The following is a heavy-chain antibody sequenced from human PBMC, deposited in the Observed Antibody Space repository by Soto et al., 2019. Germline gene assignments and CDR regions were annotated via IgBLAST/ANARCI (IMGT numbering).Heavy chain of an antibody. Sequence: PGGSLRLSCAASGFTFSSYEMNWVRQAPGKGLEWVSYISSSGSTIYYADSVKGRFTISRDNAKNSLHLQMNSLRAEDTAVYYCAVLGAGRYYDSSGYYRYNWFDPWGQGTLVTV. D-gene: IGHD3-22*01. CDR1: GFTFSSYE. CDR3: AVLGAGRYYDSSGYYRYNWFDP. J-gene: IGHJ5*02. V-gene: IGHV3-48*03. CDR2: ISSSGSTI.